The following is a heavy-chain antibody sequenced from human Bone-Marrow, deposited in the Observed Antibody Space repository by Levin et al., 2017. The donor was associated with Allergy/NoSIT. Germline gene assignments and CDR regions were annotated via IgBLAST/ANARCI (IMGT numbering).Heavy chain of an antibody. D-gene: IGHD6-6*01. Sequence: SQTLSLTCTVSGGSISSDYWTWVRQPAGKGLEWIGRIFDSGSGSTNYNPSLKSRVTMSLDTAKKQFSLKLSSVTAADTAVYYCARGGGISTRPDYYYGMDVWGQGTTVTV. CDR2: IFDSGSGST. CDR1: GGSISSDY. J-gene: IGHJ6*02. CDR3: ARGGGISTRPDYYYGMDV. V-gene: IGHV4-4*07.